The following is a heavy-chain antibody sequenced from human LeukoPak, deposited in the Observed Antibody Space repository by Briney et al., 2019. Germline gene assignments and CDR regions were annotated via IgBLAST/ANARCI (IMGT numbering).Heavy chain of an antibody. J-gene: IGHJ3*02. CDR2: ISSGEST. Sequence: QSGGSLRLSCAASGFTFSSYWMHWVRQAPGKGLVWVSRISSGESTTYADSVKGRFTISRDKAKNTLYLQMNSLRAEDTAVYYCARRGTNRLHGAFDIWGQGTMVTVSS. D-gene: IGHD1/OR15-1a*01. CDR3: ARRGTNRLHGAFDI. V-gene: IGHV3-74*01. CDR1: GFTFSSYW.